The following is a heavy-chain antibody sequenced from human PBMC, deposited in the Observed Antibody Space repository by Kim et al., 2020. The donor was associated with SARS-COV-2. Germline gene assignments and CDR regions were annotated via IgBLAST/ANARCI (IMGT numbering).Heavy chain of an antibody. CDR3: ARLGGSGSDY. D-gene: IGHD6-19*01. V-gene: IGHV6-1*01. Sequence: YTDYAVSGKNRITINPDTSKDQFSMQLNSVTPEDTAVYYCARLGGSGSDYWGQGTLVTVSS. CDR2: YT. J-gene: IGHJ4*02.